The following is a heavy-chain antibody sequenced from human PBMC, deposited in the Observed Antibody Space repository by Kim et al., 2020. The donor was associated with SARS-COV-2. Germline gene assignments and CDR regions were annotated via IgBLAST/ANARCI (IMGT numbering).Heavy chain of an antibody. CDR2: ISYDGSNK. J-gene: IGHJ4*01. Sequence: GGSLRLSCAASGFTFSSYGMHWVRQAPGKGLEWVAVISYDGSNKYYADSVKGRFTISRDNSKNTLYLQMNSLRAEDTAVYYCAKDLSSSSWYGSGFDYWG. D-gene: IGHD6-13*01. V-gene: IGHV3-30*18. CDR1: GFTFSSYG. CDR3: AKDLSSSSWYGSGFDY.